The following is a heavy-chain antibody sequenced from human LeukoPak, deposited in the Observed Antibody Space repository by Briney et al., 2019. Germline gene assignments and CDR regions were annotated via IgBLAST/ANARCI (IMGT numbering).Heavy chain of an antibody. V-gene: IGHV3-21*01. CDR3: AREGYYDSSGYSFDI. CDR2: ISSSSSYI. D-gene: IGHD3-22*01. CDR1: GFTFSSHS. Sequence: GGSLRLSCAASGFTFSSHSMNWVRQAPGKGLEWVSSISSSSSYIYSADSVKGRFTISRDNAKNSLYLQMNSLRAEDTAVYYCAREGYYDSSGYSFDIWGQGTMVTVSS. J-gene: IGHJ3*02.